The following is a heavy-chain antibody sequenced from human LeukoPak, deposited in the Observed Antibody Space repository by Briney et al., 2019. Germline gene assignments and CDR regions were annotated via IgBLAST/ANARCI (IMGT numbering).Heavy chain of an antibody. V-gene: IGHV4-39*01. Sequence: SETLSLTCTVSGGSISSSSYYWGWIRQPPGKGLEWIGSIYYSGSTYYNPSLKSRVTISVDTSKNQFSLKLSSVTAADTAVYYCARARGYYYYYMDVWGKGTTVTVSS. CDR3: ARARGYYYYYMDV. CDR2: IYYSGST. J-gene: IGHJ6*03. CDR1: GGSISSSSYY.